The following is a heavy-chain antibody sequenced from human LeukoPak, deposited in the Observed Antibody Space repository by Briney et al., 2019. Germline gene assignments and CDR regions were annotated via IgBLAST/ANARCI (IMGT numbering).Heavy chain of an antibody. V-gene: IGHV3-23*01. CDR3: AKDHRPPGYCSGGSCYFSY. J-gene: IGHJ4*02. Sequence: GGSLRLSCAASGFTFSSYAMSWVCQAPGKGVEWVSAISGSGGSTCYADSVKGRFTISRDSSKNRLYLQINSLRAEDTAVYYCAKDHRPPGYCSGGSCYFSYWGQGTLVTVSS. CDR2: ISGSGGST. D-gene: IGHD2-15*01. CDR1: GFTFSSYA.